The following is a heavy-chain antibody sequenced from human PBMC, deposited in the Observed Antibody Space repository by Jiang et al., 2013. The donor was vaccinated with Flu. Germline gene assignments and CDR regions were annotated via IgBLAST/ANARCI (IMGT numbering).Heavy chain of an antibody. V-gene: IGHV5-51*01. D-gene: IGHD1-14*01. CDR3: VRVFHTNNFFGRTGRFEY. J-gene: IGHJ1*01. CDR2: IFPNGGDT. Sequence: GAEVKKPGESLKISCQGSGYRFANYWIGWVRQTPGRGLEWLGIIFPNGGDTRYSPSFRGQVTISADTSISTVSLEWSSLKVSDTAIYYCVRVFHTNNFFGRTGRFEYWGQGALVTVSS. CDR1: GYRFANYW.